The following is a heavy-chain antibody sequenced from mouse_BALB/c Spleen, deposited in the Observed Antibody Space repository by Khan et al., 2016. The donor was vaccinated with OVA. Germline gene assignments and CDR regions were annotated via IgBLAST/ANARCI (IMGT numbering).Heavy chain of an antibody. J-gene: IGHJ2*01. CDR3: ARVYGGDFDY. CDR1: GYSITTDYA. D-gene: IGHD1-1*01. Sequence: VQLQQPGPGLVKPSQSLSLTCTVTGYSITTDYAWNWIRQFPGNKLEWMGSISYSGNTKYNPSLKSRISITRDTSKNQFFLQLKSVTTEDTARYYCARVYGGDFDYWGQGTTLTVSS. V-gene: IGHV3-2*02. CDR2: ISYSGNT.